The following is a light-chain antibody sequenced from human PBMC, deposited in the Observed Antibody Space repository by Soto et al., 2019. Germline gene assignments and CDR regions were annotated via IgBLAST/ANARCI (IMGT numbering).Light chain of an antibody. CDR3: SSYTSSSTRV. J-gene: IGLJ1*01. Sequence: QSALTQPASVSGSPGQSITISCTGTSSDVGGYNYVSWYQQQPGKAPKLMIYDVSNRPSGVSNRFSGSKSCNTASLSISGLQAEDEAEYYCSSYTSSSTRVFGTGTQLNVL. CDR2: DVS. V-gene: IGLV2-14*01. CDR1: SSDVGGYNY.